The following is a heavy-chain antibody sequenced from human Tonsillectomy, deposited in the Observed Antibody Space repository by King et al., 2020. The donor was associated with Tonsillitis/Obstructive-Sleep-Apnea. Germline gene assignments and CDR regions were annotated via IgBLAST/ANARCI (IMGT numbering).Heavy chain of an antibody. CDR2: IIHIFGTA. Sequence: QLVQSGAEVKKPGSSVKVSCKASGGTFSSFAISWVRQAPGQGLEWMGGIIHIFGTAKYAQKFQGRVTITADESTSTAYMELSSLRSEDTAVYYCARAFYDGSGYYYSYFDYWGQGTPVTVSS. CDR1: GGTFSSFA. J-gene: IGHJ4*02. V-gene: IGHV1-69*12. CDR3: ARAFYDGSGYYYSYFDY. D-gene: IGHD3-22*01.